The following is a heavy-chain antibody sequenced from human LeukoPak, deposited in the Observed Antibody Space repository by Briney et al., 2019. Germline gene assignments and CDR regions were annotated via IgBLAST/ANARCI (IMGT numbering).Heavy chain of an antibody. J-gene: IGHJ4*02. CDR3: AKDGGTFLRRGIVY. Sequence: PGGSLRLSCAASGFTFDDYAMHWVRQAPGKGLEWVSGISWNSGSIGYADSVKGRFTISRDNAKNFLYLQMNSLRAEDTALYYCAKDGGTFLRRGIVYWGQGTLVTVSS. CDR2: ISWNSGSI. V-gene: IGHV3-9*01. CDR1: GFTFDDYA. D-gene: IGHD3-16*01.